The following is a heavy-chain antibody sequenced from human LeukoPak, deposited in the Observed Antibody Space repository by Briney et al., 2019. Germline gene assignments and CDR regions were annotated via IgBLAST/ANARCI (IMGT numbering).Heavy chain of an antibody. J-gene: IGHJ4*02. CDR2: ISGSGGST. CDR3: AKEKEYSYGPYFFDY. CDR1: GFTFNNYA. Sequence: PGGSLRLSCAASGFTFNNYAMSWVRQAPGKGLEWVSGISGSGGSTYYVDSEKGRFTISRDNSKNTLYLQMNSLRAEDTAVYYCAKEKEYSYGPYFFDYWGQGTLDTVSS. D-gene: IGHD5-18*01. V-gene: IGHV3-23*01.